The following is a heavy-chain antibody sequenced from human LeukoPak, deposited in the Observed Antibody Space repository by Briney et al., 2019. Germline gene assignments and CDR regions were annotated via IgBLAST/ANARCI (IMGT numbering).Heavy chain of an antibody. CDR3: ARVLRGYSGYEFRDY. CDR2: IYYSGST. Sequence: PSQTLSLTCTVSGGSISSGDYYWSWIRQPPGKGLEWIGYIYYSGSTYYNPSLKSRVTISVDTSKNQFSLKLSSVTAADTAVYYCARVLRGYSGYEFRDYWGQGTLVTVSS. J-gene: IGHJ4*02. D-gene: IGHD5-12*01. V-gene: IGHV4-30-4*01. CDR1: GGSISSGDYY.